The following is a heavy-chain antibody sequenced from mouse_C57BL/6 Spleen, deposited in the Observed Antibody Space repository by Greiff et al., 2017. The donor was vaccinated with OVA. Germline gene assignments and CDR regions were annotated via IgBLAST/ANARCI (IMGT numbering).Heavy chain of an antibody. CDR2: IDPSDSET. V-gene: IGHV1-52*01. CDR1: GYTFTSYW. CDR3: ARWGIYDGSYFDY. D-gene: IGHD2-3*01. J-gene: IGHJ2*01. Sequence: VQLQQPGAELVRPGSSVKLSCKASGYTFTSYWMHWVKQRPIQGLEWIGNIDPSDSETHYNQKFKDKATLTVDKSSSTAYMQLSSLTSEDSAVYYCARWGIYDGSYFDYWGQGTTLTVSS.